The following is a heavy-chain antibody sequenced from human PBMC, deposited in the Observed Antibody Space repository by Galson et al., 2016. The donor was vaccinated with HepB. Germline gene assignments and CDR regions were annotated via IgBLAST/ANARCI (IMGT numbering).Heavy chain of an antibody. CDR3: ARSTTYYGMDV. V-gene: IGHV4-34*01. CDR1: DGSLTSYY. D-gene: IGHD2/OR15-2a*01. Sequence: SETLSLTCVVSDGSLTSYYWSGIRQPPGKGLEWIGEINHSGSTKYQSSLKSRVTISVDTYKSEVSLKVRSVTAADSAVYYCARSTTYYGMDVWGQGTTVTVSS. J-gene: IGHJ6*02. CDR2: INHSGST.